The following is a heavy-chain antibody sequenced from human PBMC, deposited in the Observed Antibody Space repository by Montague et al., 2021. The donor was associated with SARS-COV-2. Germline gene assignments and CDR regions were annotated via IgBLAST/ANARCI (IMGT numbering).Heavy chain of an antibody. CDR1: GGSTSSSSCY. D-gene: IGHD3-22*01. V-gene: IGHV4-39*01. J-gene: IGHJ4*02. Sequence: SETLSLTCTVSGGSTSSSSCYWGWIRQPPGKGLEWIGSIYYSGSTYYNPSLKSRVTISVDTSQNQFSLKLSPVTAADTAVYYCARHGKTRIAMIVVVIGYLDYWGQGTLVTVSS. CDR3: ARHGKTRIAMIVVVIGYLDY. CDR2: IYYSGST.